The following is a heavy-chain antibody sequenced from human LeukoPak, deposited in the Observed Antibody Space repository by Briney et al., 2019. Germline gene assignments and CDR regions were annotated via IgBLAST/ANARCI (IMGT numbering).Heavy chain of an antibody. J-gene: IGHJ6*02. Sequence: SVKVSCKASGGTFSSYAISWVRQAPGQGLEWMGGIIPIFGTANYAQKFQGRVTMTRDTSTSTVYMELSSLRSEDTAVYYCARYSSSWYYYYYGMDVWGQGTTVTVSS. D-gene: IGHD6-13*01. CDR3: ARYSSSWYYYYYGMDV. V-gene: IGHV1-69*05. CDR2: IIPIFGTA. CDR1: GGTFSSYA.